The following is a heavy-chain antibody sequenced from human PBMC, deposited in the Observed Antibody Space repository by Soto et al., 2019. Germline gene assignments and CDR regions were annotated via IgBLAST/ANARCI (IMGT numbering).Heavy chain of an antibody. D-gene: IGHD3-3*01. Sequence: SETLSLTCAVSGYSISSGYYWGWIRQPPGKGLEWIGSIYHSGSTYYNPSLKSRVTISVDTSKNQFSLKLSSVTAADTAVYYCARSTPHYDFWSGYSEYNWFDPCGQGTLVTVSS. V-gene: IGHV4-38-2*01. CDR1: GYSISSGYY. CDR3: ARSTPHYDFWSGYSEYNWFDP. J-gene: IGHJ5*02. CDR2: IYHSGST.